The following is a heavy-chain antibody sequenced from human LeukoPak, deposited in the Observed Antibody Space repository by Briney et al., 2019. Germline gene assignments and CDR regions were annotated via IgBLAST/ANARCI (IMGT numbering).Heavy chain of an antibody. CDR1: GGSLSGSSYY. CDR2: IHYSGNT. V-gene: IGHV4-39*01. Sequence: SETLSLTCTVSGGSLSGSSYYWGWIRQPPGQGLEWIGSIHYSGNTHYTPSLKSRVTISVDTSKNQFSLKLSSVTAADTAVYYCARHGGSGSYYDWFDPWGQGTLVTVYS. D-gene: IGHD3-10*01. J-gene: IGHJ5*02. CDR3: ARHGGSGSYYDWFDP.